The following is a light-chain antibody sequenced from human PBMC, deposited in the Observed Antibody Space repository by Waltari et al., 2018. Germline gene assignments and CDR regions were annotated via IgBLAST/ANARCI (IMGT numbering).Light chain of an antibody. J-gene: IGLJ3*02. CDR2: DVT. CDR3: CSYTTSSAWV. CDR1: SSDVGVYNY. V-gene: IGLV2-14*01. Sequence: QSALTQPASVSGSPGQSITISCTGTSSDVGVYNYVSWYQQNPGKAPNLMIYDVTKRPSGVSDRFSGSKSGNTASLTISGLQAEDEADYYCCSYTTSSAWVFGGGTKLTVL.